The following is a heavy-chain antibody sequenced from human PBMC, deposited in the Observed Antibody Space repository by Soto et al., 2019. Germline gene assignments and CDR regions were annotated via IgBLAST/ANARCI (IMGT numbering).Heavy chain of an antibody. D-gene: IGHD3-16*01. CDR2: IYYSGST. Sequence: SETLSLTCTVSGGSISSGDYYWSWIRQPPGKGLEWIGYIYYSGSTYYNPSLKSRVTISVDTSKNQFSLKLSSVTAADTAVYYCARVRRPTVYNWFDPWGQGTLVTVSS. J-gene: IGHJ5*02. V-gene: IGHV4-30-4*01. CDR3: ARVRRPTVYNWFDP. CDR1: GGSISSGDYY.